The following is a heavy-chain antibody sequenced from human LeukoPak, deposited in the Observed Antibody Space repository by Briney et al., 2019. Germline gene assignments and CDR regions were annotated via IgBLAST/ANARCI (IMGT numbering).Heavy chain of an antibody. D-gene: IGHD3-22*01. CDR1: GDSISSYY. Sequence: SETLSLTCTVSGDSISSYYWNCIRQPAGKGLEWIGRIYKSGNTNYNPSLESRVTMSVDRSKTRFSLKLSSVTAAATAVYYCARASFDSSGYYYFDYWGQGTLVTVSS. V-gene: IGHV4-4*07. CDR3: ARASFDSSGYYYFDY. J-gene: IGHJ4*02. CDR2: IYKSGNT.